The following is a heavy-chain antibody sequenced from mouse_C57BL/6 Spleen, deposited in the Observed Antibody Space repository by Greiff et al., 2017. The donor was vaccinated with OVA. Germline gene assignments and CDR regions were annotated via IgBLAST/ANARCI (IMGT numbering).Heavy chain of an antibody. CDR1: GYAFSSSW. CDR3: ARSTWDRGGLDY. V-gene: IGHV1-82*01. D-gene: IGHD3-3*01. Sequence: VQLVESGPELVKPGASVKISCKASGYAFSSSWMNWVKQRPGKGLEWIGRIYPGDGDTNYNGKFKGKATLTADKSSSTAYMQLSSLTSEDSAVYFCARSTWDRGGLDYWGQGTTLTVSS. J-gene: IGHJ2*01. CDR2: IYPGDGDT.